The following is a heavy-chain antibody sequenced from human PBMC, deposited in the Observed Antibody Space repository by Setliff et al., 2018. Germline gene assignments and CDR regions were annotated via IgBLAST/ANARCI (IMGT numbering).Heavy chain of an antibody. CDR2: ISDTSAFI. Sequence: GSLRLSCAASGLTLTPYTMTWVRQAPGKGPEWVSSISDTSAFIYYADSVKGRFTISRDNAKSTLYLQMNSLRADDTAVYYCARVWFGNMDVWGKGTTVTVSS. CDR3: ARVWFGNMDV. J-gene: IGHJ6*03. D-gene: IGHD3-10*01. CDR1: GLTLTPYT. V-gene: IGHV3-21*06.